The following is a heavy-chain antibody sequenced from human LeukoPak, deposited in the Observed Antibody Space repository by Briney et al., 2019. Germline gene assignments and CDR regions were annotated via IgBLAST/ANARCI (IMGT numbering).Heavy chain of an antibody. D-gene: IGHD6-25*01. CDR2: IKQDGSEK. CDR1: GFTFSSYS. V-gene: IGHV3-7*01. CDR3: ARDKAAAI. Sequence: GGSLRLSCAASGFTFSSYSMSWVRQAPGKGLEWVANIKQDGSEKYYVDSVKGRFTISRDNAKNSLYLQMNSLRAEDTAVYYCARDKAAAIWGQGTMVTVSS. J-gene: IGHJ3*02.